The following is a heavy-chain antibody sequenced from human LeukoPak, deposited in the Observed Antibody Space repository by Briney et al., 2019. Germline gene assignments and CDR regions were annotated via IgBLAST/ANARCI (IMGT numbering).Heavy chain of an antibody. CDR1: GFTFSSYG. Sequence: GGSLRLSCAASGFTFSSYGMRWVRQAPGKGLEWVAVISYDGSNKYYADSVKGRFTISRDNSKNTLYLQMNSLRAEDTAVYFCARDSQPIAPYYYMDVWGKGTTVTVSS. V-gene: IGHV3-30*03. J-gene: IGHJ6*03. CDR3: ARDSQPIAPYYYMDV. D-gene: IGHD3-16*02. CDR2: ISYDGSNK.